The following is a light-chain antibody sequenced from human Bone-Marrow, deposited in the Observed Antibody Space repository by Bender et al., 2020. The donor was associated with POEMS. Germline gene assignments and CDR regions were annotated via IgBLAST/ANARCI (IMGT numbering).Light chain of an antibody. V-gene: IGLV3-16*01. CDR3: QSVDNSGVYQV. Sequence: SYELTQPPSVSVSPGQMATITCSGEALTTKYGHWYQQKPGQFPVLVMFKDTERPSGIPERFSGSSSGTIVTLTISGVQAEDEADYYCQSVDNSGVYQVFGGGTKLTVL. J-gene: IGLJ2*01. CDR1: ALTTKY. CDR2: KDT.